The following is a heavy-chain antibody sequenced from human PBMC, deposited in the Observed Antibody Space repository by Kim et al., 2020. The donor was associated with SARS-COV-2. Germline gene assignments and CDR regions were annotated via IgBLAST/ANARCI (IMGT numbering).Heavy chain of an antibody. J-gene: IGHJ5*02. V-gene: IGHV3-23*01. CDR1: GLTFSNYG. Sequence: GGSLRLSCAASGLTFSNYGISWVRQAPGKGLEWVSAIGGSDLTTHYANFVKGRFTISRDNSKNTVYLQMNNLRVEDTAVYYCASDSSGAWPNWFDPWGQGTLVTVSS. CDR2: IGGSDLTT. CDR3: ASDSSGAWPNWFDP. D-gene: IGHD2-21*02.